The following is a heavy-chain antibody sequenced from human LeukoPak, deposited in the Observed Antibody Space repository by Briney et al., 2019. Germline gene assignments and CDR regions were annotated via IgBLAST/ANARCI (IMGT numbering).Heavy chain of an antibody. J-gene: IGHJ3*02. CDR3: ARDLGGYEDAFDI. CDR2: IYYSGST. Sequence: SETLSLTCTVSGYSISSYYWSWIRQPPGKGLEWIGYIYYSGSTNYNPSLKSRVTISVDTSKNQFSLKLSSVTAADTAVYYCARDLGGYEDAFDIWGQGTMVTVSS. D-gene: IGHD3-22*01. CDR1: GYSISSYY. V-gene: IGHV4-59*01.